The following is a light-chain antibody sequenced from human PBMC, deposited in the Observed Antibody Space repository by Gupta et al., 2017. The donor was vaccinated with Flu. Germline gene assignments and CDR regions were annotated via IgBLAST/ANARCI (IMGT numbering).Light chain of an antibody. CDR2: GAF. CDR1: QIVSNG. Sequence: EIAMTQSPATLAVSPGARATLSCRASQIVSNGLAWYQQKPGQSPRLLIYGAFTRASGIPARFSGSGSGTEFTLTIRTLQSEDFGVYYCQQYNDWPLTFGGGTKVEIK. V-gene: IGKV3-15*01. J-gene: IGKJ4*01. CDR3: QQYNDWPLT.